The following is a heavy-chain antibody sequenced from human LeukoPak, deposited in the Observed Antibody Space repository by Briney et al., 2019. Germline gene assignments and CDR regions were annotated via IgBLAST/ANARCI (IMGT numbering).Heavy chain of an antibody. CDR1: GGSFSGYY. CDR2: IYYSGST. D-gene: IGHD6-13*01. V-gene: IGHV4-59*01. J-gene: IGHJ4*02. CDR3: ARVRIMGIAAAYLFDY. Sequence: SETLSLTCAVYGGSFSGYYWSWIRQPPGKGLEWIGYIYYSGSTNYNPSLKSRVTISVDTSKNQFSLKLSSVTAADTAVYYCARVRIMGIAAAYLFDYWGQGTLVTVSS.